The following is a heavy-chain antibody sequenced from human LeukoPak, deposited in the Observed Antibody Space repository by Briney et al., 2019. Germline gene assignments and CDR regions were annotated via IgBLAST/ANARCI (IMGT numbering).Heavy chain of an antibody. CDR2: IYSSGGT. CDR1: GGSISRSSNS. V-gene: IGHV4-39*02. CDR3: ARTDMTTTAFDY. Sequence: SDTLSLTCTVSGGSISRSSNSWGWIRQPPGKGLEWIGNIYSSGGTYYNPSLKSRLIISLDTSKNHFSLNLSSVTAADTAVYYCARTDMTTTAFDYWGQGTLVTVSS. D-gene: IGHD4-11*01. J-gene: IGHJ4*02.